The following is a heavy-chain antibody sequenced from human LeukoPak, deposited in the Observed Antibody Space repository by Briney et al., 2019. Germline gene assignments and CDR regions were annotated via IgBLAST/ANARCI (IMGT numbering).Heavy chain of an antibody. V-gene: IGHV3-23*01. D-gene: IGHD3-3*01. Sequence: GGSLRLSCAASGFIFSSYAMSWVRQAPGKGLEWISAISVSDSTYYADSVKGRFTISRDNSKNTLYLQINSLRAEDTAVYYCALSGGSEWYGLERWGQGTLVTVSS. CDR2: ISVSDST. CDR3: ALSGGSEWYGLER. J-gene: IGHJ4*02. CDR1: GFIFSSYA.